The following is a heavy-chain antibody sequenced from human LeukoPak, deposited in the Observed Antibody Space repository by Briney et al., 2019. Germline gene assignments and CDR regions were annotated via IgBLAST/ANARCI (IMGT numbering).Heavy chain of an antibody. CDR1: GGSISSYY. Sequence: SETLSLTCTVSGGSISSYYWSWIRQPAGKGLEWIGRIYTSGSTNYNPSLKSRVTMSVGSSKNQFSLKLSSVTAADTAVYYCARAGLVSWNQYYFDYWGQGTLVTVSS. CDR3: ARAGLVSWNQYYFDY. J-gene: IGHJ4*02. D-gene: IGHD1-1*01. CDR2: IYTSGST. V-gene: IGHV4-4*07.